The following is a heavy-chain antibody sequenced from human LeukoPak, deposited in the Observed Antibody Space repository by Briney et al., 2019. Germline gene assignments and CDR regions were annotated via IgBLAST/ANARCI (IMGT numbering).Heavy chain of an antibody. CDR3: ARVALGYDILTGYCNYDDY. CDR2: MNPNSGNT. CDR1: GYTFTSYD. Sequence: ASVKVSCKASGYTFTSYDINWVRQATGQGLEWMGWMNPNSGNTGYAQKFQGRVTMTRNTSISTAYMELSSLRSEDTAVYYCARVALGYDILTGYCNYDDYWGQGTLVTVSS. J-gene: IGHJ4*02. D-gene: IGHD3-9*01. V-gene: IGHV1-8*01.